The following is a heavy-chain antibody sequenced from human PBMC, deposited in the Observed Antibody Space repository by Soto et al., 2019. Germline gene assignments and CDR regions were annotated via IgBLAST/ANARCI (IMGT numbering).Heavy chain of an antibody. V-gene: IGHV3-21*01. CDR3: ARSLSYYYGSGSYYYYNWFDP. CDR2: ISSSSSYI. Sequence: GGSLRLSCAASGFTFSIYSMNWVRQSPGKGLEWVSSISSSSSYICYADSVKGRFTISRDNAKNSLYLQMNSLRAEDTAVYYCARSLSYYYGSGSYYYYNWFDPWGQGTLVTVSS. CDR1: GFTFSIYS. J-gene: IGHJ5*02. D-gene: IGHD3-10*01.